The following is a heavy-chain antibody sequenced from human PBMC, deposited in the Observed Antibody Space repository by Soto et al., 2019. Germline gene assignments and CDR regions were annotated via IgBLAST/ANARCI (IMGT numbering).Heavy chain of an antibody. D-gene: IGHD6-25*01. CDR3: AGQTFTIAAASYGRSNWFDP. CDR2: IYFTGNT. V-gene: IGHV4-39*01. CDR1: GGSITSSSHS. Sequence: TSSTLSLTCTASGGSITSSSHSWGWVRQPPGKGLEWIGTIYFTGNTYYTPSLKSRLTMSIDTSKNEFSLRLNSVTAADTAVYYCAGQTFTIAAASYGRSNWFDPWGPGTLVTVSS. J-gene: IGHJ5*02.